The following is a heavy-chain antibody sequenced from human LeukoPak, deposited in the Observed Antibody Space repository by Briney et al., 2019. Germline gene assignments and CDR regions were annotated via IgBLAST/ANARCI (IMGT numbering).Heavy chain of an antibody. CDR1: GVSISSSDYY. J-gene: IGHJ5*02. D-gene: IGHD3-9*01. CDR2: ICHSGST. CDR3: ARDYDVLTAYPPTQLFDP. V-gene: IGHV4-39*07. Sequence: PSETLSLTCSVSGVSISSSDYYWGWIRQPPGKGPEWIGTICHSGSTYYYPSLESRVTISVDTSKNQFSLKLNSVTAADTAVYYCARDYDVLTAYPPTQLFDPWGQGTLVTVSS.